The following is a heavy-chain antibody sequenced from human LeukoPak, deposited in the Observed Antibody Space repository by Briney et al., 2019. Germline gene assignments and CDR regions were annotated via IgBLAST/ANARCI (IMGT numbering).Heavy chain of an antibody. CDR2: INWNGGST. Sequence: RPGGSLRLSCAASGFTLDDYGMSWVRQAPGKGLEWVSGINWNGGSTGYADSVKGRFTISRDNAKNSLYLQMNSLRAEDTALYYCARRAMRLGELSLKGTFDYWGQGTLVTVSS. J-gene: IGHJ4*02. V-gene: IGHV3-20*04. CDR1: GFTLDDYG. CDR3: ARRAMRLGELSLKGTFDY. D-gene: IGHD3-16*02.